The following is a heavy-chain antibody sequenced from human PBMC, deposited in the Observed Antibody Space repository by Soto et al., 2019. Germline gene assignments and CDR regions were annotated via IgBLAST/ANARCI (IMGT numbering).Heavy chain of an antibody. J-gene: IGHJ3*02. CDR3: ARALRYYDAFDI. CDR2: ISWNSGSI. D-gene: IGHD2-8*01. Sequence: EVQLVESGGGLVQPGRSLRLSCAASGFTFDDYAMHWVRQAPGKGLEWVSGISWNSGSIGYAVSVKGRFTISRDNAKNSLYLQMNSLRAEDTALYYCARALRYYDAFDIWGQGTMVTVSS. V-gene: IGHV3-9*01. CDR1: GFTFDDYA.